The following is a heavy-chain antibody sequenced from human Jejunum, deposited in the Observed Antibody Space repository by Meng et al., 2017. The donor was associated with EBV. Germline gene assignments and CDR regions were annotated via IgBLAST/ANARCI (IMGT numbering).Heavy chain of an antibody. V-gene: IGHV4-34*01. D-gene: IGHD3-10*01. Sequence: LLTPSETRSLTGAVDGVSLSDYYRTWIRQPPGEGLRLIGEINHGGGAIYNPSLKSRVTISVDTSKNQFSLKLSSVTAADTAVYYCARLGGYASGTYYPIDPWGQGTLVTVSS. CDR3: ARLGGYASGTYYPIDP. CDR1: GVSLSDYY. CDR2: INHGGGA. J-gene: IGHJ5*02.